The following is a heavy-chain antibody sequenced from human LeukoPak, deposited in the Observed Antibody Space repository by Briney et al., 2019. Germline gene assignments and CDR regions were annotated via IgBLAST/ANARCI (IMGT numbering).Heavy chain of an antibody. J-gene: IGHJ4*02. CDR2: IYYSGST. CDR3: ARGPYGFAFDY. V-gene: IGHV4-59*01. D-gene: IGHD3-10*01. Sequence: SETLSLTCTVSSGSIRTSYCSWIRQPPGKGLEWIGYIYYSGSTNYNPSLKSRVTISVDTSRNQFSLKLSSVTAADTAVYYCARGPYGFAFDYWGQGTLVTVSS. CDR1: SGSIRTSY.